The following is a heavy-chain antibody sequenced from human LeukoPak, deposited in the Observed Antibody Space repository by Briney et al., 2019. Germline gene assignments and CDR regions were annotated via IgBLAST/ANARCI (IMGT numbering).Heavy chain of an antibody. J-gene: IGHJ4*02. D-gene: IGHD6-13*01. CDR1: EFTVSSNY. Sequence: SGGSLRLSCAASEFTVSSNYMSWVRQAPGKGLEWVSVIYSGGSTYYADSVKGRFTISRDNSKNTLYLQMNSLRAEDTALYYCAKDIGVIAAAGIDYWGQGTLVTVSS. V-gene: IGHV3-53*05. CDR3: AKDIGVIAAAGIDY. CDR2: IYSGGST.